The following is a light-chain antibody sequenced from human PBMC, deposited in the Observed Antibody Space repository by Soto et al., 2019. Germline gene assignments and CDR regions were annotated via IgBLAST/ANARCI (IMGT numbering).Light chain of an antibody. CDR3: QQYNNWPTWT. V-gene: IGKV3-15*01. J-gene: IGKJ1*01. Sequence: EIVLTQSPGTLYLSPGERATLSCSASQSVSSSYLAWYQQKPGQAPRLLIYQTSIRAAGIPARFSGSGSGTEFTLTISSLQSEDFAVYYCQQYNNWPTWTFGQGTKVDIK. CDR2: QTS. CDR1: QSVSSSY.